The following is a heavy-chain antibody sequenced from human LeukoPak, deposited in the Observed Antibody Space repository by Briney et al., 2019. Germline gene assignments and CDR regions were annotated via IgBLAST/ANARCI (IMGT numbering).Heavy chain of an antibody. CDR3: ARELSGSYYDY. V-gene: IGHV4-39*07. D-gene: IGHD1-26*01. CDR2: IYYSGST. Sequence: SETLSLTCTVSGGSISSSSYYWGWIRQPPGKGLEWIGSIYYSGSTYYNPSLKSRVTISVDTSKNQFSLKLSSVTAADTAVYYCARELSGSYYDYWGQGTLVTVTS. CDR1: GGSISSSSYY. J-gene: IGHJ4*02.